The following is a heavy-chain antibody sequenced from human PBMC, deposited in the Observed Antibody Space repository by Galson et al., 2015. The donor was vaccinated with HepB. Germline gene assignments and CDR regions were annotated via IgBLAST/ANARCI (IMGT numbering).Heavy chain of an antibody. CDR3: ARHRGTTVTKSAGSGWFDP. CDR2: IYYSGST. CDR1: GGSISSSSYY. Sequence: TLSLTCTVSGGSISSSSYYWGWIRQPPGKGLEWIGSIYYSGSTYYNPSLKSRVTISVDTSKNQFSLKLSSVTAADTTVYYCARHRGTTVTKSAGSGWFDPWGQGTLVTVSS. V-gene: IGHV4-39*01. D-gene: IGHD4-17*01. J-gene: IGHJ5*02.